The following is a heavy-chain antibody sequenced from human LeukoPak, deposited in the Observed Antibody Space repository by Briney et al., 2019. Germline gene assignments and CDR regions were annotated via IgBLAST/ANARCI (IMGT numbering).Heavy chain of an antibody. J-gene: IGHJ4*02. Sequence: SETLSLTCTVSGRSLSSTSYYWRWLRQPPGKGLEWIGSINYSGSTDYNPSLKSRVTISVDTSENQFSLKLSSVTAADTAVYYCARYSSAYFSYYFDYWGQGTLVAVSS. V-gene: IGHV4-39*01. CDR1: GRSLSSTSYY. D-gene: IGHD3-22*01. CDR2: INYSGST. CDR3: ARYSSAYFSYYFDY.